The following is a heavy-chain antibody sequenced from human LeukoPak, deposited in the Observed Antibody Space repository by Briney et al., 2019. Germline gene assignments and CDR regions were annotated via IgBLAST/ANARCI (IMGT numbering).Heavy chain of an antibody. CDR2: NSGSGGST. CDR3: AKMSGYYDSSGHTPVDY. V-gene: IGHV3-23*01. CDR1: GFTLSKYA. D-gene: IGHD3-22*01. Sequence: GGSLRLSCAACGFTLSKYAMSWVRQAPGKGLEWVSANSGSGGSTDYADSVKGRFTISRDNSKNTLYLQMNSLRAEDTAVYYCAKMSGYYDSSGHTPVDYWGQGTLVTVSS. J-gene: IGHJ4*02.